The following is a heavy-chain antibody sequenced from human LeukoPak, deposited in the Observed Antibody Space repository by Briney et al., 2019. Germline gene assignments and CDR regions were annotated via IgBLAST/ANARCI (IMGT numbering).Heavy chain of an antibody. CDR3: ARHLVGRIGPQGFDY. J-gene: IGHJ4*02. CDR2: IYHSGST. D-gene: IGHD6-6*01. CDR1: GYSISSGYY. V-gene: IGHV4-38-2*02. Sequence: SETLSLTCTVSGYSISSGYYWGWIRQPPGKGREWIGSIYHSGSTYYNPSLKSRVTISVDTSKNQFSLKLSSVTAADTAVYYCARHLVGRIGPQGFDYWGQGTLVTVSS.